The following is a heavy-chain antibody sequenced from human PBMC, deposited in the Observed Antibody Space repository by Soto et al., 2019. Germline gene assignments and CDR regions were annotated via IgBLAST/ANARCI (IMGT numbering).Heavy chain of an antibody. J-gene: IGHJ6*02. CDR1: GFTVSSNY. V-gene: IGHV3-66*01. D-gene: IGHD3-10*01. Sequence: EVQLVESGGGLVQPGGSLRLSCAASGFTVSSNYMSWVRQAPGKGLEWVSVIYSGGSTYYADSVKGRFTISRDNSKNTLYLQMNSLGAEDTAVYCCARDFTYGSGRYLYYYGMDVWGQGTTVTVSS. CDR3: ARDFTYGSGRYLYYYGMDV. CDR2: IYSGGST.